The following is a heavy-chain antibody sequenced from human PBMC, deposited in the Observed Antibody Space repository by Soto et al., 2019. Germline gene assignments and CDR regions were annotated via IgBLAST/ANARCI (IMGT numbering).Heavy chain of an antibody. D-gene: IGHD6-13*01. Sequence: PGGSLRLSCAASGFTFDDYAMHWVRQAPGKGLEWVSGISWNSGSIGYADSVKGRFTVSRDNAKNSLYLRMNSLRAEDTALYCCAKAPGPKQLVPNYFDYWGQGMLVTVSS. CDR3: AKAPGPKQLVPNYFDY. CDR2: ISWNSGSI. CDR1: GFTFDDYA. J-gene: IGHJ4*02. V-gene: IGHV3-9*01.